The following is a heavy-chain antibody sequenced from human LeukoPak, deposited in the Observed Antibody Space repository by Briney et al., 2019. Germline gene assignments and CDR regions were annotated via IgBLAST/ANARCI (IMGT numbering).Heavy chain of an antibody. D-gene: IGHD1-26*01. CDR2: IKQDGGER. J-gene: IGHJ4*02. CDR1: GFAFSSYW. Sequence: GGSLRLSCVASGFAFSSYWMSWVRQAPGKGLEWVANIKQDGGERYYVDSVKGRFTISRDNAKNSLFLQMDSLRVEDTAVYYCARLGGSYYTYWGQGTLVTVSS. CDR3: ARLGGSYYTY. V-gene: IGHV3-7*01.